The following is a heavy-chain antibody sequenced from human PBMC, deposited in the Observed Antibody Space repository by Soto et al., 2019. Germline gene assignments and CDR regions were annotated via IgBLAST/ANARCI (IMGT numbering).Heavy chain of an antibody. D-gene: IGHD6-13*01. CDR2: ITGSGVST. J-gene: IGHJ4*02. CDR3: AKGKEAAGTSRYYSDS. CDR1: GFTFRNYG. Sequence: LRLSCAASGFTFRNYGMNWVRQAPGKGLDWVSSITGSGVSTYYADSVKGRFTMSRDNSENKLYLQMDSLRAEDTAMYYCAKGKEAAGTSRYYSDSWGQGTLVTVS. V-gene: IGHV3-23*01.